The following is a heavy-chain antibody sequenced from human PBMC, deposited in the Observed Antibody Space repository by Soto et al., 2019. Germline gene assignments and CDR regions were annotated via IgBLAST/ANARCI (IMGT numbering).Heavy chain of an antibody. J-gene: IGHJ5*02. CDR1: GYTFFTYD. V-gene: IGHV1-18*01. CDR2: ISTYSGDT. D-gene: IGHD5-12*01. Sequence: QVHLVQSGVEVKTPGASVKVSCQASGYTFFTYDISWVRQAPGQGLEWMGWISTYSGDTKYAQKFQGRVTMTTDTSTTTAYLELRSLRSDDTAVYYCARHHGPTTSXXXFXXXXQGTLXTVS. CDR3: ARHHGPTTSXXXFXX.